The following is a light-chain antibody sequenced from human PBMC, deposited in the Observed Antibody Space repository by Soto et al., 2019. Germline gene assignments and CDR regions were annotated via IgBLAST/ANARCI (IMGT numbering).Light chain of an antibody. J-gene: IGKJ5*01. CDR3: QQYGSSPIT. CDR2: GVS. CDR1: QSVSSNY. V-gene: IGKV3-20*01. Sequence: ENVLTQSPGTLSLSLGEKANLSCKASQSVSSNYLAWYHQKPCQSPRLLMYGVSIMAAGIPDRFSGSGSGTDFTLTISRLEPEDFAVYYCQQYGSSPITFGQGTRLEIK.